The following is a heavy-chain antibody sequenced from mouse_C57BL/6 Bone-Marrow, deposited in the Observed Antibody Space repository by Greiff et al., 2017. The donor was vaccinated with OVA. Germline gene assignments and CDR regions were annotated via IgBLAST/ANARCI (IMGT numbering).Heavy chain of an antibody. D-gene: IGHD1-1*01. CDR2: ISNLAYSI. CDR3: ARPHYYGSSYDWYFDV. CDR1: GFTFSDYG. J-gene: IGHJ1*03. Sequence: EVKVVESGGGLVQPGGSLKLSCAASGFTFSDYGMAWVRQAPRKGPEWVAFISNLAYSIYYADTVTGRFTISRENAKNTLYLEMSSLRSEDTAMYYCARPHYYGSSYDWYFDVWGTGTTVTVSS. V-gene: IGHV5-15*01.